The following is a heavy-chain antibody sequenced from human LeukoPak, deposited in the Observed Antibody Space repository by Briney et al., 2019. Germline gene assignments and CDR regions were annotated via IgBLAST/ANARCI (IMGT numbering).Heavy chain of an antibody. CDR1: RHTFNSYY. J-gene: IGHJ4*02. V-gene: IGHV1-18*04. CDR3: ARDIGGGYYFDY. D-gene: IGHD3-22*01. CDR2: ISGYNGNT. Sequence: GASVKVSCKSPRHTFNSYYLNWVRQAPGQGLEWMGWISGYNGNTYYGKKFQGRVTLTTDTSTNTVYMELRSLRADDTAVYYCARDIGGGYYFDYWGQGTLVTVSS.